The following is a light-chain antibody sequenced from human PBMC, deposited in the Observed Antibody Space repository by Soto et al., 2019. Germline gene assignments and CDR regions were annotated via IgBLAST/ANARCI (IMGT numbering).Light chain of an antibody. V-gene: IGKV1-5*03. CDR1: QTISYW. CDR2: QTS. Sequence: DIQLTQSPSTLSASVGDRVTITCRASQTISYWLAWYQQKPGKAPKLLIYQTSTLQGGVPPRFSGSGSGTEFTLTISSLQPDDSATYYCQQYSRYRTFGQGTKVDI. CDR3: QQYSRYRT. J-gene: IGKJ1*01.